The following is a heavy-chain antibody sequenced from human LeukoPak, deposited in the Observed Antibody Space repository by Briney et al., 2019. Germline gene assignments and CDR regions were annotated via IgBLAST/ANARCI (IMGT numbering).Heavy chain of an antibody. CDR1: GASMSSYS. V-gene: IGHV4-59*01. CDR2: IYYSGNT. J-gene: IGHJ4*02. Sequence: SETLSLTCTVTGASMSSYSWSWIRQPPGKGLEWIGYIYYSGNTNYNPSLKSRVTISVDTSKNQFSLKVSSVTAADTAVYYCASAHTSGMDYWGQGALVTVSS. D-gene: IGHD3-22*01. CDR3: ASAHTSGMDY.